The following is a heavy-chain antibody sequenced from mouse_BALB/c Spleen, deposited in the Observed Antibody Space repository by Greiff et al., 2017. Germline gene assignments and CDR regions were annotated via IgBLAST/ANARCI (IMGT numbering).Heavy chain of an antibody. Sequence: EVKVVESGGGLVKPGGSLKLSCAASGFTFSSYAMSWVRQTPEKRLEWVATISSGGSYTYYPDSVKGRFTISRDNAKNTLYLQMSSLRSEDTAMYYCAEDFFDYWGQGTTLTVSS. CDR1: GFTFSSYA. CDR2: ISSGGSYT. J-gene: IGHJ2*01. CDR3: AEDFFDY. V-gene: IGHV5-9-3*01.